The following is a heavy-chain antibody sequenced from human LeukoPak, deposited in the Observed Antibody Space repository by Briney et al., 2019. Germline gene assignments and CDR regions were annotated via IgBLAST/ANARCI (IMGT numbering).Heavy chain of an antibody. J-gene: IGHJ6*04. V-gene: IGHV4-31*03. CDR3: ARARLGYCSGGSCYSTYYGMDV. Sequence: SXTLSLTCTVSGGSISSGGYYWSWIRQHPGTGLEWIGYIYYSGSTYYNPSLKSRVTISVDTSKNQFSLKLSSVTAADTAVYYCARARLGYCSGGSCYSTYYGMDVWGKGTTVTVSS. CDR2: IYYSGST. D-gene: IGHD2-15*01. CDR1: GGSISSGGYY.